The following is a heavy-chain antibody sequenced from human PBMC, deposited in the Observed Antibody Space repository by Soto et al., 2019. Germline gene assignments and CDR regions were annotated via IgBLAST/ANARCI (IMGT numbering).Heavy chain of an antibody. V-gene: IGHV4-39*07. Sequence: PSETLSLTCTDSGDSISRSRYYWGWIRQPPGKGLEWIASIHYTGSTYYNPSLRSRVTISVDTSKTQFSLTLSSVTAADTAVYSYASHLYSTSPDVWGQGTSVTVSS. CDR1: GDSISRSRYY. J-gene: IGHJ6*02. CDR2: IHYTGST. CDR3: ASHLYSTSPDV. D-gene: IGHD4-4*01.